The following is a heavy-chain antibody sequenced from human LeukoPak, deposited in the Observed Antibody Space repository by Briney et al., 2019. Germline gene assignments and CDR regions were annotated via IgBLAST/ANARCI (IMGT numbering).Heavy chain of an antibody. CDR1: GGSFSGYY. V-gene: IGHV4-59*01. J-gene: IGHJ4*02. Sequence: SETLSLTCAVYGGSFSGYYWSWIRQPPGKGLEWIGYIYYSGSTNYNPSLKSRVTISVDTSKNQFSLKLSSVTAADTAVYYCAREGGSGTMVRGVIIHPHFDYWGQGTLVTVSS. CDR3: AREGGSGTMVRGVIIHPHFDY. CDR2: IYYSGST. D-gene: IGHD3-10*01.